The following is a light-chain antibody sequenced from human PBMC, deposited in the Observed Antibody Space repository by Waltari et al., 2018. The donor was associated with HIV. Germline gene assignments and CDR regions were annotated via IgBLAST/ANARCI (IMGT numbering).Light chain of an antibody. CDR2: DAS. CDR1: ARISRY. CDR3: QQRGSGWLT. J-gene: IGKJ4*01. Sequence: EIVLTQSPATLSLSPGERATLSCTASARISRYLGWYQQKPGQAPRLLIYDASHRATGIPDRFSGSGSGTEFTLTISSLEPEDFAVYFCQQRGSGWLTFGGGTKVEIK. V-gene: IGKV3-11*01.